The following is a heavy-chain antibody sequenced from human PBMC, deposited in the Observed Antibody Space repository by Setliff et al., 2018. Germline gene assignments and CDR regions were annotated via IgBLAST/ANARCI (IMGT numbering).Heavy chain of an antibody. CDR3: GRASRFGTIVYRGDYYMDV. CDR1: GYTFRSYA. CDR2: INTNTGNP. Sequence: ASVKVSCKASGYTFRSYAMNWVRQAPGQGLEWMGLINTNTGNPNYAQVFTGRFVFSLDTSVSTAYLQISSLKAEDSAVYYCGRASRFGTIVYRGDYYMDVWGKGTTVTVSS. D-gene: IGHD3-10*01. J-gene: IGHJ6*03. V-gene: IGHV7-4-1*02.